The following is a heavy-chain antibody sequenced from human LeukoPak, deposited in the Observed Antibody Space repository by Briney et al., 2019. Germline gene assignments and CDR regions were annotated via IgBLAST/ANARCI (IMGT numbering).Heavy chain of an antibody. V-gene: IGHV1-18*01. J-gene: IGHJ4*02. CDR2: ISAYNGNT. CDR3: ARAARYSSSWFNDY. D-gene: IGHD6-13*01. Sequence: ASVKVSCKASGYTFTSYGISWVRQAPGQGLEWMGWISAYNGNTNYVQKLQGRVTMTTDTSTSTAYMELRSLRSDDTAVYYCARAARYSSSWFNDYWGQGTLVTVSS. CDR1: GYTFTSYG.